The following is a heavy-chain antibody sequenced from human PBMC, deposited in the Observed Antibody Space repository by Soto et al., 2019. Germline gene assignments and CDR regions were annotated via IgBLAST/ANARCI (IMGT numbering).Heavy chain of an antibody. CDR3: AKLVTSGSTPDY. CDR2: ISYDGSNK. Sequence: GGSLRLSCAASGFTFSSYGMHWVRQAPGKGLEWVAVISYDGSNKYYADSVKGRFTISRDNSKNTLYLQMNSLRAEDTAVYYCAKLVTSGSTPDYWGQGNLVTVSS. J-gene: IGHJ4*02. D-gene: IGHD3-10*01. V-gene: IGHV3-30*18. CDR1: GFTFSSYG.